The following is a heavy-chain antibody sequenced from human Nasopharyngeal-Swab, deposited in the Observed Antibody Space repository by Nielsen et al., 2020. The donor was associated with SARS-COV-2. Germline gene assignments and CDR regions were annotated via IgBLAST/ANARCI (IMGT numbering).Heavy chain of an antibody. CDR3: ARQAIVGATTYFDY. J-gene: IGHJ4*02. D-gene: IGHD1-26*01. CDR2: IYHSGST. V-gene: IGHV4-38-2*01. Sequence: GSLRLSCAVSGYSISSGCYWGWIRQPPGKGLEWIGSIYHSGSTYYNPSLKSRVTISVDTSKNQFSLKLSSVTAADTAVYYCARQAIVGATTYFDYWGQGTLVTVSS. CDR1: GYSISSGCY.